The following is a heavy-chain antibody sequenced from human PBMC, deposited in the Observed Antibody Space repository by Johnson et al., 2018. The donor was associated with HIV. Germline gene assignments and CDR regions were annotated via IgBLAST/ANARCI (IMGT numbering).Heavy chain of an antibody. V-gene: IGHV3-30*04. Sequence: QVQLVESGGGVVQPGRSLRLSCAASGFTFSSYAMHWVRQAPGKGLEWVAVISYDGSNKYYADSVRGLTISRDNSKNKLYLQMNSLRVEDTAVYYCAKDLRQVAVNDVFDIWGQGTVVSVSS. CDR3: AKDLRQVAVNDVFDI. J-gene: IGHJ3*02. CDR1: GFTFSSYA. CDR2: ISYDGSNK. D-gene: IGHD6-19*01.